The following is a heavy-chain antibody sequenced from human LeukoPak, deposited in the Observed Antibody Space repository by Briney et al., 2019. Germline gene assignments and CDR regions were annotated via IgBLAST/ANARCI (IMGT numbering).Heavy chain of an antibody. CDR3: ARDSLYYDILTGYYKDHYFDY. Sequence: GRSLRLSCAASGFTFSSYGMHWVRQPPGKGLEWVAVIWYDGSNKYYADSVKGRFTISRDNSKNTLYLQMNSLRAEDTAVYYCARDSLYYDILTGYYKDHYFDYWGQGTLVTVSS. D-gene: IGHD3-9*01. V-gene: IGHV3-33*01. J-gene: IGHJ4*02. CDR1: GFTFSSYG. CDR2: IWYDGSNK.